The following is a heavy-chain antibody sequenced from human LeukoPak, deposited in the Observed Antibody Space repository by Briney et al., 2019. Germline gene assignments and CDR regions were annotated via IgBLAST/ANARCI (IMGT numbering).Heavy chain of an antibody. CDR1: GYSISSGYY. V-gene: IGHV4-38-2*02. CDR3: ARPSPRGWHHYYYMDV. Sequence: SETLSLTCSVSGYSISSGYYWGWIRQPPGKGLEWIGSIYHSGSTYYNPSLKSRVTISVDTSKNQFSLKLSSVTAADTAVYYCARPSPRGWHHYYYMDVWGKGTTVTVSS. J-gene: IGHJ6*03. CDR2: IYHSGST. D-gene: IGHD6-19*01.